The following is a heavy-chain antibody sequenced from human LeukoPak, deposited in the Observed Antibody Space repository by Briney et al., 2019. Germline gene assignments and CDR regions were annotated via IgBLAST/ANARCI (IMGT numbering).Heavy chain of an antibody. D-gene: IGHD2-15*01. CDR2: IFHSGSS. J-gene: IGHJ4*01. V-gene: IGHV4-38-2*01. CDR3: ARHVCGAGSCYGFDY. Sequence: SETLSLTCAVSGYSINSGYYWGWIRQPPGKGLEWIGSIFHSGSSYYNPSLKSRVTISVDTSRNQFSLKLTSVTAADTAVYYWARHVCGAGSCYGFDYWGQGTLVTVSS. CDR1: GYSINSGYY.